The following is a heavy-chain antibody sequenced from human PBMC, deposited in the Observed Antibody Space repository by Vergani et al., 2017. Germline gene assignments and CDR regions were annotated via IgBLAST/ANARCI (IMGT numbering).Heavy chain of an antibody. CDR1: EFTFSNCR. CDR2: NSCKNNCR. CDR3: ARAIRSGFWRGHDY. D-gene: IGHD3-3*01. Sequence: EVQLVESGGGLVKPGGSLRLSSAVSEFTFSNCRMNWVRQAPGKGLECVSFNSCKNNCRHYADSLKGRFTFSKDNAKNSLYLQMNSLRAEDTAVYYCARAIRSGFWRGHDYWGQGTLVTVSS. V-gene: IGHV3-21*01. J-gene: IGHJ4*02.